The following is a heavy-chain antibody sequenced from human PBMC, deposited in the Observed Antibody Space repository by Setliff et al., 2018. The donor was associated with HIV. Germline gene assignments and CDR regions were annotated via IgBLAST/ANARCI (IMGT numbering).Heavy chain of an antibody. Sequence: GGSLRLSCAASGLTFRTSWMSWVRQAPGKGLEWVAFISYDGSYEYYADSVKGRFTISRDNSKNTLYLQMNSLRAEDTAVYYCARDPFLAQGFWSGYYSDYWGQGTLVTVS. CDR2: ISYDGSYE. V-gene: IGHV3-30*03. D-gene: IGHD3-3*01. CDR3: ARDPFLAQGFWSGYYSDY. J-gene: IGHJ4*02. CDR1: GLTFRTSW.